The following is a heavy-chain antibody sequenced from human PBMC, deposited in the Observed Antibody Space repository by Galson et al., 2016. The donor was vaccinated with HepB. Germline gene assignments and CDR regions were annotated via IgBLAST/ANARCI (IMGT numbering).Heavy chain of an antibody. CDR1: GFMFSTYW. D-gene: IGHD3-9*01. CDR3: ARDAGYHQIDY. J-gene: IGHJ4*02. V-gene: IGHV3-7*03. Sequence: SLRLSCAASGFMFSTYWMTWVRQAPGKGLEWVANINQDGSEKYHVDSVKGRFTISKDNGKNSLFLQLNSLRAEDTAVYYCARDAGYHQIDYWGQGTLVPVSS. CDR2: INQDGSEK.